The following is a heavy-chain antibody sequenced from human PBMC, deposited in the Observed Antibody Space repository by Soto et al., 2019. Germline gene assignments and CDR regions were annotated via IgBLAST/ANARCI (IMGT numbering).Heavy chain of an antibody. D-gene: IGHD6-19*01. V-gene: IGHV3-9*01. CDR2: ISWNSGSI. CDR1: GFTFDDYA. CDR3: AKGHIAVAGSWFDP. Sequence: EVQLVESGGGLVQPGRSLRLSCAASGFTFDDYAMHWVRQAPGKGLEWVSGISWNSGSIGYADSVKGRFTNSRDNAKNSLYLQMNSLRAEDTALYYCAKGHIAVAGSWFDPWGQGTLVTVSS. J-gene: IGHJ5*02.